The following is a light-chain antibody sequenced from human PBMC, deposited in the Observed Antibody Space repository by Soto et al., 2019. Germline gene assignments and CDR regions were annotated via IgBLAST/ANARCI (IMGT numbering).Light chain of an antibody. Sequence: EIVLTQSPGTLSVSPGERATLSCRASQSVSSSYLAGYQQKPGQAPRLLIYGASSRATGIPDRFSGSGSGTDFTLTISRLEPEDVAVYYCQQYGSSPPYTFGQGTKLEIK. CDR2: GAS. CDR1: QSVSSSY. J-gene: IGKJ2*01. CDR3: QQYGSSPPYT. V-gene: IGKV3-20*01.